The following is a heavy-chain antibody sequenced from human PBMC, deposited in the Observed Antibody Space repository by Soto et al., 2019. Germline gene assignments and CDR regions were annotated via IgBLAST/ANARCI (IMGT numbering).Heavy chain of an antibody. J-gene: IGHJ5*02. Sequence: QVQLQESAPGLVKPSETLSLTCTVSGGSISSYYWSWIRQPPGKGLEWIGYIDSSGSTDYNPSLKGRVTISVDTSKNRFSLKLSSVTAADTAVYYCARSPSPRNGGWFDPWGQGTLVTVSS. D-gene: IGHD1-1*01. CDR2: IDSSGST. CDR1: GGSISSYY. CDR3: ARSPSPRNGGWFDP. V-gene: IGHV4-59*01.